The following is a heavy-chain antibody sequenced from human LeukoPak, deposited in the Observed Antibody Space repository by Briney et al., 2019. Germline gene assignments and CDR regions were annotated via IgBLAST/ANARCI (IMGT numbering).Heavy chain of an antibody. CDR3: ARDGSVVVPAKAWFDP. CDR1: GFTVSSNY. V-gene: IGHV3-66*01. CDR2: IYSGGRT. D-gene: IGHD2-2*01. J-gene: IGHJ5*02. Sequence: GGSLRLSCAASGFTVSSNYMSWVRQAPGKGLEWVSVIYSGGRTYYADSVKGRFTISRDNAKNSLYLQMNSLRAEDTAVYYCARDGSVVVPAKAWFDPWGQGTLVTVSS.